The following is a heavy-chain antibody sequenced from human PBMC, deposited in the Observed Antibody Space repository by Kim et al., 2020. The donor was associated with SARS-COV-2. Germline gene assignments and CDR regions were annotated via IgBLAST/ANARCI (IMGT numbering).Heavy chain of an antibody. V-gene: IGHV5-10-1*01. CDR3: ARRSAPIITVATRFDC. Sequence: GESLKISCKGSGYSLTSYWISWVRQMPGKGLEWMGRIDPSDSYTNYSPSFQGHVTISADKSIRTAYLQWSSLKASDTAMYYCARRSAPIITVATRFDCWGQGTLVAVSS. CDR1: GYSLTSYW. CDR2: IDPSDSYT. D-gene: IGHD6-19*01. J-gene: IGHJ4*02.